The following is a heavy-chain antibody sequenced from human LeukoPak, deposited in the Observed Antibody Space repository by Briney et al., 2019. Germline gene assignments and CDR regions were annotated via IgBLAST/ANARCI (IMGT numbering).Heavy chain of an antibody. V-gene: IGHV3-23*01. J-gene: IGHJ4*02. Sequence: GGSLMLSCAASGFTFSSYAMTWVRQAPGKGLEWVSGIIGSGGSTFYADSVKGRFTISRDNSKNTLYLQMNSLRAEDTAVYYCAKAEHYYYGSGSYRFDYWGQGTLVTVSS. CDR3: AKAEHYYYGSGSYRFDY. D-gene: IGHD3-10*01. CDR2: IIGSGGST. CDR1: GFTFSSYA.